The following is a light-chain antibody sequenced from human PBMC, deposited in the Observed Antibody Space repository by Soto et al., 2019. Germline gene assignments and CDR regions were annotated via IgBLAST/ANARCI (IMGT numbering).Light chain of an antibody. Sequence: SYELTQPLSVSVALGQTARITCGGNNIGSKNVHWYQQKPGQAPVLVIYRDSNRPSGIPERFSGSNSGNTATLTISRAQAGDGADYYCQVWDGRTARVFGGGTKLTVL. CDR3: QVWDGRTARV. CDR1: NIGSKN. CDR2: RDS. J-gene: IGLJ3*02. V-gene: IGLV3-9*01.